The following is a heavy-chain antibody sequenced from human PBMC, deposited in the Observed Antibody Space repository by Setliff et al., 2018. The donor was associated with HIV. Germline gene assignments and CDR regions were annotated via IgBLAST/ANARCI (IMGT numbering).Heavy chain of an antibody. CDR2: IYNSGST. CDR3: ARSLAGLMNYFDH. CDR1: GGSINRISYY. Sequence: SETLSLTCTVSGGSINRISYYWGWIRQAPGRGLEWIGSIYNSGSTYYNPSLKSRIIISSDTSKNQISLRLTSVTAADTAVYFCARSLAGLMNYFDHWGQGMLVTVSS. V-gene: IGHV4-39*01. J-gene: IGHJ4*02. D-gene: IGHD6-19*01.